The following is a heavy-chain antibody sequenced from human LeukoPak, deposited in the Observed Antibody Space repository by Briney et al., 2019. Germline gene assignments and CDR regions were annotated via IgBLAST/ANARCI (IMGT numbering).Heavy chain of an antibody. J-gene: IGHJ4*02. D-gene: IGHD3-22*01. CDR3: ARHGYDSSGYHDY. CDR1: GVSINKYY. V-gene: IGHV4-59*08. Sequence: SETLSLTCTVSGVSINKYYWSWIRQPPGKGLEWIGDIYYSGSTNYNPSLKSRVTISVDTSKNQFSLKLSSVTAADTAVYYCARHGYDSSGYHDYWGQGTLVTVSS. CDR2: IYYSGST.